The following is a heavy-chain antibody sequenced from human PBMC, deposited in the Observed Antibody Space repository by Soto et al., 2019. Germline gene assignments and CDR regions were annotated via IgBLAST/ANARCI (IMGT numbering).Heavy chain of an antibody. D-gene: IGHD2-2*02. CDR1: GGSISSSSYY. CDR2: IYYSGST. V-gene: IGHV4-39*01. J-gene: IGHJ3*02. Sequence: QLQLQESGPGLVKPSETLSLTCTVSGGSISSSSYYWGWIRQPPGKGLEWIGSIYYSGSTYYNPSLKSRVTISLDTSKNQFALKLSYVTAADTAVYYCDLCLKPAALRLGGAFDIWGQGTMVTLSS. CDR3: DLCLKPAALRLGGAFDI.